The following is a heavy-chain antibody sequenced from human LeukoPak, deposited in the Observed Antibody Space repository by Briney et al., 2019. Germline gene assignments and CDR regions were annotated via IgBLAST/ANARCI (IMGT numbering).Heavy chain of an antibody. J-gene: IGHJ4*02. D-gene: IGHD6-19*01. CDR1: GYSFASYC. V-gene: IGHV5-51*01. CDR2: IYPGDSDT. CDR3: ARHRAVSGDKYHDY. Sequence: GESLKISCKGSGYSFASYCIAWVRQMPGKGLEWMGIIYPGDSDTRYSPSFQGRITISADKSISTAYLQWSSLKASDTAMFYCARHRAVSGDKYHDYWGQGTLVTVSS.